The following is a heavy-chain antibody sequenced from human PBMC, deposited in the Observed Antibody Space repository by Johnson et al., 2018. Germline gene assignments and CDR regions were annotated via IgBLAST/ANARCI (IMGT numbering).Heavy chain of an antibody. CDR1: GFIFSNYW. J-gene: IGHJ4*02. CDR2: IKDDGSDK. D-gene: IGHD1-26*01. Sequence: EVQLVESGGGLVQPGGSLRLSCAGSGFIFSNYWMSWLRQAPGKGLAWVAHIKDDGSDKVYVDSVKGRVTISRDNAKNSLYLQMNSLRAEDTAVYYCGRDPLHFMGWEDWGQGTLVTVSS. V-gene: IGHV3-7*01. CDR3: GRDPLHFMGWED.